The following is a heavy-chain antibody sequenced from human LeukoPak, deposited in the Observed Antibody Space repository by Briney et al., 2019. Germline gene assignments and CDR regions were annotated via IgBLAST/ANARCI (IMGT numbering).Heavy chain of an antibody. J-gene: IGHJ1*01. CDR3: VRELVVGPAEYFQS. V-gene: IGHV3-7*01. CDR1: GFTFSNYW. CDR2: IDKDGSEK. D-gene: IGHD2-15*01. Sequence: GGSLRLPCVASGFTFSNYWMAWIRHAPGRGLEWVANIDKDGSEKYYLDSVRGRFTISRDNAKNSLYLQMNSLGAEDTAVYYCVRELVVGPAEYFQSWGQGTLVTVSS.